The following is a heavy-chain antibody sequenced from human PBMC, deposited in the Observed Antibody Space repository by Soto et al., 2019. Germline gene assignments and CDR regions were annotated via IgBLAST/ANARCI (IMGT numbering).Heavy chain of an antibody. J-gene: IGHJ4*02. D-gene: IGHD3-9*01. CDR1: GGSINSYY. V-gene: IGHV4-59*08. Sequence: QVQLQESGPGLVKPSETVSLTCTVYGGSINSYYWSWIRQPAGKGVEWIGYICYFGSTNFNPSLKSRVTMSVDTSKNQFSLKLSSVTAADTAVYYCARHSPDFDWLSQFDYWGQGTLVTVSS. CDR3: ARHSPDFDWLSQFDY. CDR2: ICYFGST.